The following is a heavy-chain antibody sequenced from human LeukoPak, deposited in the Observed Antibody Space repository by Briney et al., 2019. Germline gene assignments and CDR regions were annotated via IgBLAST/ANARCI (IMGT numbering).Heavy chain of an antibody. CDR3: ARAKVYYYYYYMDV. CDR1: GGSFSGYY. CDR2: INHSGST. V-gene: IGHV4-34*01. Sequence: SETLSLTCAVYGGSFSGYYWSWIRQPPGKGLEWIGEINHSGSTNYNPSLKSRVTISVDTSKNQFSLKLSSVTAADTAVYYCARAKVYYYYYYMDVWDKGTTVTVSS. J-gene: IGHJ6*03.